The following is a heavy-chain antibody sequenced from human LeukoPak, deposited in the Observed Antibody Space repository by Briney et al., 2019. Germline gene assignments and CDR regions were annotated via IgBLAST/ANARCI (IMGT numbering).Heavy chain of an antibody. Sequence: ASETLSLTCAVYGGSFSGYYWSWIRQPPGKGLEWIGEINHSGSTNYNPSLKSRVTISVDTSKNQFSLKLSSVTAADTAVYYCARGGRQQLAYFDYWGQGTLVTVSS. CDR2: INHSGST. D-gene: IGHD6-13*01. CDR1: GGSFSGYY. J-gene: IGHJ4*02. V-gene: IGHV4-34*01. CDR3: ARGGRQQLAYFDY.